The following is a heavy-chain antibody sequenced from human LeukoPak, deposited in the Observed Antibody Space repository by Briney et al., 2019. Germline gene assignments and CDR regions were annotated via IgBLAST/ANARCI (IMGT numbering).Heavy chain of an antibody. CDR3: AADGEYAFLV. CDR2: IKGDGITT. V-gene: IGHV3-74*01. J-gene: IGHJ3*01. Sequence: GGSLRLSCAASGLTFHNTWMHWIRQAPGKGLVWVSRIKGDGITTAYADSVKGRFTISRDNAKNTLYLQMNSLRAEDTAVYYCAADGEYAFLVWGQGTMVTVTS. D-gene: IGHD2/OR15-2a*01. CDR1: GLTFHNTW.